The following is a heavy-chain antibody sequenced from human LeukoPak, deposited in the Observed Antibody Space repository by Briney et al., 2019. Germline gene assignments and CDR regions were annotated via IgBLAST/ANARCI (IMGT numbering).Heavy chain of an antibody. V-gene: IGHV3-13*01. CDR3: VRQATPHGHFDY. Sequence: GGSLRLSCAASGFTFRSYDMHWVSQATGKGLEWVSAIGIGGDTYYPGSVKGRFTISRENAKNSLYLQMNSLRAGDTAVYYCVRQATPHGHFDYWGQGILVTVSS. J-gene: IGHJ4*02. D-gene: IGHD2-15*01. CDR2: IGIGGDT. CDR1: GFTFRSYD.